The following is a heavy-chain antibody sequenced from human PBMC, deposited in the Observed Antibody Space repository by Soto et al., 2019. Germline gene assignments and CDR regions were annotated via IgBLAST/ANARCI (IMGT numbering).Heavy chain of an antibody. J-gene: IGHJ4*02. CDR1: GFTFNSYA. CDR3: AKDLKGVGIAADPFDY. CDR2: ISGSGGST. Sequence: GGSLRLSCAASGFTFNSYAMSWVRQAPGKGLEWVSAISGSGGSTYYADSVKGRFTISRDNSKNTLYLQMNSLRAEDTAVYYCAKDLKGVGIAADPFDYWGQGTLVTVSS. V-gene: IGHV3-23*01. D-gene: IGHD6-13*01.